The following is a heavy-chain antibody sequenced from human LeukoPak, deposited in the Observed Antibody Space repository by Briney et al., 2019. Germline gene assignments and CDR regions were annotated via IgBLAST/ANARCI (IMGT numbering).Heavy chain of an antibody. CDR2: IWYDGSNK. J-gene: IGHJ6*03. D-gene: IGHD3-9*01. V-gene: IGHV3-33*01. CDR3: ARYGSTRPYYYYYYMDV. Sequence: GRSLRLSCAASGFTFSSYGMHWVRQAPGKGLEWVAVIWYDGSNKYYADSVKGRFTISRDNSKNTLYLQMNSLRAEDTAVYYCARYGSTRPYYYYYYMDVWGKGTTVTVSS. CDR1: GFTFSSYG.